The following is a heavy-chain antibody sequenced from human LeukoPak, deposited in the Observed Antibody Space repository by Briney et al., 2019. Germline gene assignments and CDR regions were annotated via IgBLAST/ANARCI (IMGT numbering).Heavy chain of an antibody. CDR2: ISSSGRTM. J-gene: IGHJ3*01. CDR1: GFIFSSYE. V-gene: IGHV3-48*03. D-gene: IGHD3-10*01. CDR3: AREKYYGSGSYGL. Sequence: GGSLRLSCAASGFIFSSYEMSWVRQAPGKGLEWVSYISSSGRTMYYADSVKGRFTVSRDNAKNSLYLQMNSLRAEDTAIYYCAREKYYGSGSYGLWGQGTMVTVSS.